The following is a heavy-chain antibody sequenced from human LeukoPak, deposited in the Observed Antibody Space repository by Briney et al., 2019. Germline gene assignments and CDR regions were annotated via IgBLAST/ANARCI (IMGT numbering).Heavy chain of an antibody. D-gene: IGHD3-22*01. CDR2: ISWNSGSI. Sequence: GRSLRLSCAASGFTFDDYAMHWVRQAPGKGLEWVSGISWNSGSIAYADSVKGRFTISRDSAKNSLYLQMNSLRSEDTAVYYCAIAYDSSGYYYGWFDPWGQGTLVTVSS. CDR3: AIAYDSSGYYYGWFDP. V-gene: IGHV3-9*01. CDR1: GFTFDDYA. J-gene: IGHJ5*02.